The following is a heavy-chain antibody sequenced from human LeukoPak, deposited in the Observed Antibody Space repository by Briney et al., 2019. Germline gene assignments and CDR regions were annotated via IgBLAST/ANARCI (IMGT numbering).Heavy chain of an antibody. Sequence: ASVKVSCKASGYSFTSFGISWVRQAPGQDLEWMGWISAYNGNTRSAQKFQGRVTMTTDTSTSTAYMELRSLRFDDTAVFYCVRDLGVDTSMIFFDFWGQGTLVTVSS. CDR3: VRDLGVDTSMIFFDF. V-gene: IGHV1-18*01. CDR2: ISAYNGNT. CDR1: GYSFTSFG. D-gene: IGHD3/OR15-3a*01. J-gene: IGHJ4*02.